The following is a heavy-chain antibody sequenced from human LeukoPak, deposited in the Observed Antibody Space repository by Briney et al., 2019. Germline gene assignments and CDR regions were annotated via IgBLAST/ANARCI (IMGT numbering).Heavy chain of an antibody. Sequence: PSETLSLTCVVSGGSFSGHYWSWIRQPPGKGLEWIGNIYYSGSNVYNPSLKSRVTISVDTSKNQFSLKLSSVTAADTAVYYCARRLRDYVWGSFREAWVDYWGQGTLVTVSS. V-gene: IGHV4-34*01. D-gene: IGHD3-16*01. CDR3: ARRLRDYVWGSFREAWVDY. J-gene: IGHJ4*02. CDR2: IYYSGSN. CDR1: GGSFSGHY.